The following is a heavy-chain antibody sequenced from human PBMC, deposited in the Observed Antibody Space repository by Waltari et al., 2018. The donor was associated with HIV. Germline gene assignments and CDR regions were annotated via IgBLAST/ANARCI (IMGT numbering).Heavy chain of an antibody. V-gene: IGHV5-10-1*01. D-gene: IGHD1-1*01. CDR1: GYSFTSYW. CDR2: IDPSDSYT. Sequence: EVQLVQSGAAVKKPGESLRISCKGSGYSFTSYWISWVRQMPGKGLEWMGRIDPSDSYTNYSPSFQGHVTISADKSISTAYLQWSSLKASDTAMYYCARGSVAVERRLWGMDVWGQGTTVTVSS. J-gene: IGHJ6*02. CDR3: ARGSVAVERRLWGMDV.